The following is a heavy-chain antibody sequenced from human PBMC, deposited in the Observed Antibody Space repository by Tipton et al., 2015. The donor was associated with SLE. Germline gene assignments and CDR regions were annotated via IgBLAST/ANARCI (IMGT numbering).Heavy chain of an antibody. CDR2: IYTSGST. CDR3: AIDPLYHAKDY. J-gene: IGHJ4*02. CDR1: GGSISSGSYY. D-gene: IGHD1-14*01. V-gene: IGHV4-61*09. Sequence: LRLSCTVSGGSISSGSYYWSWIRQPAGKGLEWIGHIYTSGSTNYNPSLKSRVTISVDTSKNQFSLKLSSVTAADTAVYYCAIDPLYHAKDYWGQGSLVTVSS.